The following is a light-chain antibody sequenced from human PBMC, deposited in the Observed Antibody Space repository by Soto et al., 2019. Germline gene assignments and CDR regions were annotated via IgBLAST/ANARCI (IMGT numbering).Light chain of an antibody. CDR1: SSNIGAGYD. Sequence: QSVLTQPPSVSGAPGQRVTISCTGSSSNIGAGYDVHWYQQLPGTAPKLLIYSNNNRPSGVPDRFSASKSGTSASLAITGLQAEDEADYYCQSYDSSLSGRYVFGTGTRSPS. V-gene: IGLV1-40*01. CDR2: SNN. J-gene: IGLJ1*01. CDR3: QSYDSSLSGRYV.